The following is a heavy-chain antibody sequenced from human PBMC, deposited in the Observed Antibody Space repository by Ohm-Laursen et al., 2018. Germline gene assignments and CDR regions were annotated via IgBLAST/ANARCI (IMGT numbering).Heavy chain of an antibody. D-gene: IGHD2-2*01. CDR2: IYHSGST. CDR1: GGSISSYY. V-gene: IGHV4-59*12. J-gene: IGHJ6*02. CDR3: ARAMHNEYYGMDV. Sequence: GTLSLTCIVSGGSISSYYWSWIRQPPGKGLEWIGYIYHSGSTTYNSSLKSRVTISVDKSTNRFSLKLSSVTAADTAVYYCARAMHNEYYGMDVWGRGTTVTVSS.